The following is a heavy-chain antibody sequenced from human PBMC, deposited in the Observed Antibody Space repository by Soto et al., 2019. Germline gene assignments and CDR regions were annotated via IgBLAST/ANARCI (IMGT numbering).Heavy chain of an antibody. V-gene: IGHV3-74*01. CDR3: ARDAAAGLKF. D-gene: IGHD6-13*01. Sequence: EVQLVESGGGLVQPGGSLRLSCAVSGITFRNYWMHWIRQAPGKGLVWVSHINSDASIINYADSVKGRFTISRDNARHTLYRQMNSLRVDVTAIYSCARDAAAGLKFWGQGTLVTVSS. CDR2: INSDASII. CDR1: GITFRNYW. J-gene: IGHJ4*02.